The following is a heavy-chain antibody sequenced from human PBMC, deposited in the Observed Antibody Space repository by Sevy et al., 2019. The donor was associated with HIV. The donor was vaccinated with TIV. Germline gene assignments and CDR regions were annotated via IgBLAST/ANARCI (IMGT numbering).Heavy chain of an antibody. D-gene: IGHD2-15*01. CDR2: ISSSSSYI. J-gene: IGHJ6*02. CDR1: GFTFSSYS. V-gene: IGHV3-21*01. CDR3: ARAYCSGGSCYSGRFDYYYGMDV. Sequence: GESLKISCAASGFTFSSYSMNWVRRAPGKGLEWVSSISSSSSYIYYADSVKGRFTISRDNAKNSLYLQMNSLRAEDTAVYYCARAYCSGGSCYSGRFDYYYGMDVWGQGTTVTVSS.